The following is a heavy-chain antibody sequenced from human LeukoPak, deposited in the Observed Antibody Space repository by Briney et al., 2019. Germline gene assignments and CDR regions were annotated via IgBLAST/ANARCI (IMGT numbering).Heavy chain of an antibody. CDR2: IKQDGNVR. V-gene: IGHV3-7*01. Sequence: GGSLRLSCAASGFIFSSYWMSWVRQAPGKGLEWVANIKQDGNVRHYVDSVKGRFTISRDNSKNSLYLQMNSLRPEDTAVYYCARELRYSGSRLGAFDIWGQGTMVTVSS. CDR1: GFIFSSYW. J-gene: IGHJ3*02. CDR3: ARELRYSGSRLGAFDI. D-gene: IGHD1-26*01.